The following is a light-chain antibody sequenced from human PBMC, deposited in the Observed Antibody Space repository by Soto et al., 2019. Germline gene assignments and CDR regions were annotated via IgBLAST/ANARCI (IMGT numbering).Light chain of an antibody. Sequence: QSVLTQPASVSGSPGHSITISCTGTSSDVGAYNFVSWYQHHPDKAPKVVIYDVANRPSGVSYRFSASKSGNTASLTISGLQAEDEADYYCMSFTSSNPYVFGTGTKVTVL. CDR1: SSDVGAYNF. J-gene: IGLJ1*01. CDR2: DVA. V-gene: IGLV2-14*03. CDR3: MSFTSSNPYV.